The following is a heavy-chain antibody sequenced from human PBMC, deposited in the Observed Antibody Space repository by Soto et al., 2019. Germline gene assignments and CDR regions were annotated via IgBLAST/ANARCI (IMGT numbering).Heavy chain of an antibody. CDR2: IYYSGST. Sequence: SETLSLTCTVSGGSISSGGYYWSWIRQHPGKGLEWIGYIYYSGSTYYNPSLKSRVTISVDTSKNQFSLKLSSVTAADTAVYYCASGILTGGRWWLQHWGQGTLVTVSS. CDR3: ASGILTGGRWWLQH. J-gene: IGHJ1*01. D-gene: IGHD3-9*01. V-gene: IGHV4-31*03. CDR1: GGSISSGGYY.